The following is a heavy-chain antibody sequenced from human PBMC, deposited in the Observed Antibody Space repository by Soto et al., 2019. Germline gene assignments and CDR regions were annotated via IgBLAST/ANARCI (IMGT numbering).Heavy chain of an antibody. D-gene: IGHD6-6*01. CDR1: GYTFTSYG. Sequence: ASVKVSCKASGYTFTSYGISWVRQAPGQGLEWMGWISAYNGNTNYAQKLQGRVTMTTDTSTSTAYMELRSLRSDDTAVYYCARGGRSSSSVYYYYYYMDVWGKGTTVTVSS. CDR2: ISAYNGNT. CDR3: ARGGRSSSSVYYYYYYMDV. J-gene: IGHJ6*03. V-gene: IGHV1-18*01.